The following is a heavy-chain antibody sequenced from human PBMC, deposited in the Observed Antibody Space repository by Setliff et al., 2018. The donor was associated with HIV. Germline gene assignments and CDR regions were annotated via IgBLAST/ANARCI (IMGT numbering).Heavy chain of an antibody. CDR3: ARVSQDDSSGYYYPWYFDY. V-gene: IGHV1-18*01. Sequence: ASVKVSCKASGYTFTKYGVSWVRQAPGQGLEWMGWISAYNGNTNYPQKFQGRVTITADESTSTAYMELSSLRPEDTAVYYCARVSQDDSSGYYYPWYFDYWGQGTLVTVSS. CDR1: GYTFTKYG. D-gene: IGHD3-22*01. CDR2: ISAYNGNT. J-gene: IGHJ4*02.